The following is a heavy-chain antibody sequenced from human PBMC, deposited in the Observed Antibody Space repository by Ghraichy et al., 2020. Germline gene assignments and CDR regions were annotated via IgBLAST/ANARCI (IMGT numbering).Heavy chain of an antibody. D-gene: IGHD2-21*01. V-gene: IGHV4-4*07. CDR1: GGSISSYY. CDR2: IYSSGST. Sequence: GSLSLTCTVSGGSISSYYWSWIRQPAGKGLEWIGRIYSSGSTNYNPSLKSRVSMSVDTSKNQFSLKLNSVTAADTAVYYCARDGRYCGDDCYYYFDYWGQGTLVTVSS. CDR3: ARDGRYCGDDCYYYFDY. J-gene: IGHJ4*02.